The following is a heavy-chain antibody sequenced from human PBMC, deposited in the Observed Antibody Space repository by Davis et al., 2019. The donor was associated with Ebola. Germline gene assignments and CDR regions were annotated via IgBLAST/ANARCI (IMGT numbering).Heavy chain of an antibody. CDR2: MNPNSGNA. D-gene: IGHD1-26*01. CDR3: ARGLIMSGSSSNY. J-gene: IGHJ4*02. V-gene: IGHV1-8*01. Sequence: ASVKVSCKASGYTFTSYDINWVRQAPGQGLEWMGWMNPNSGNAGYAHKFQGRVTMTRNTSISTAYMELSGLTSEDTAVYYCARGLIMSGSSSNYWGQGTLVTVSS. CDR1: GYTFTSYD.